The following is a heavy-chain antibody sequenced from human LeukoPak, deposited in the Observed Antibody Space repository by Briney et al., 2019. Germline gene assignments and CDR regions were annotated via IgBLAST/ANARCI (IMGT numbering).Heavy chain of an antibody. V-gene: IGHV4-34*01. J-gene: IGHJ4*02. CDR1: GGSFSGYY. CDR2: INHSGST. CDR3: ARGGRRRYCSSTRCERSFDY. D-gene: IGHD2-2*01. Sequence: SETLSLTCAVYGGSFSGYYWSWIRQPPGKGLEWIGEINHSGSTNYNPSLKSRVTISVDTSKNQFSLKLSSVTAADTAVYYCARGGRRRYCSSTRCERSFDYWGQGTLVTVSS.